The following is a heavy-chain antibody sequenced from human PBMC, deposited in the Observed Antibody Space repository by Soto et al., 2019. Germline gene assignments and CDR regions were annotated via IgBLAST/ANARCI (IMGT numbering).Heavy chain of an antibody. CDR1: GFSLTTSGVG. V-gene: IGHV2-5*02. CDR3: AHRAGLHGNWNGGYFDF. CDR2: IYWDDDK. J-gene: IGHJ4*02. Sequence: QITLKESGPTRVKPTQTLTLTCTFSGFSLTTSGVGVGWIRQPPGKALERLARIYWDDDKRYSPSLKSRLTIPTAPSKNQVGLTMTNMDPVDTATYYFAHRAGLHGNWNGGYFDFWGLGALVTVSS. D-gene: IGHD1-1*01.